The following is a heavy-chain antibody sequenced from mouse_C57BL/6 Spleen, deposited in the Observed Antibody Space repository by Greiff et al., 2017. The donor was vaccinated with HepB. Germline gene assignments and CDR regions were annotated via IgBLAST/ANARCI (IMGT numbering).Heavy chain of an antibody. CDR3: ARDYYSIYAMDY. CDR2: IHPNSGST. J-gene: IGHJ4*01. CDR1: GYTFTSYW. D-gene: IGHD2-5*01. V-gene: IGHV1-64*01. Sequence: QVQLQQPGAELVKPGASVKLSCKASGYTFTSYWMHWVKQRPGQGLEWIGMIHPNSGSTNYNEKFKSKATLTVDKSSSTAYMQLSSLTSEDSAVYYCARDYYSIYAMDYWGQGTSVTVSS.